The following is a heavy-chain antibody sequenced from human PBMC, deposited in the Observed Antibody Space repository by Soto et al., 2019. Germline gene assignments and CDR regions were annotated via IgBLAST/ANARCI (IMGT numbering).Heavy chain of an antibody. CDR2: INPNSGGT. D-gene: IGHD5-12*01. CDR3: ARGGSLWLRLHYYYYMDV. CDR1: GYTFTGYY. V-gene: IGHV1-2*04. J-gene: IGHJ6*03. Sequence: VQLVQSGAEVKKPGASVKVSCKASGYTFTGYYMHWVRQAPGQGLEWMGWINPNSGGTNYAQKFQGSVTMTRDTSISTAYIELSRLRSDDTAVYYCARGGSLWLRLHYYYYMDVWGKGTNVTVSS.